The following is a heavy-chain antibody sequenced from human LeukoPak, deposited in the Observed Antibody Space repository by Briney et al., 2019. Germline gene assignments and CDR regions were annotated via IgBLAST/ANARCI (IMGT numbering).Heavy chain of an antibody. D-gene: IGHD6-13*01. V-gene: IGHV4-34*01. CDR3: ARRVSSSWYGSYYFDY. CDR1: GGSFSNYY. Sequence: SETLSLTCAVYGGSFSNYYWSWIRQPPGKGLEWIGEINHSGTTNYNPSLKSRVTISVDTSKNQFSLKLSSVTAADTAVYYCARRVSSSWYGSYYFDYWGQGTLVTVSS. CDR2: INHSGTT. J-gene: IGHJ4*02.